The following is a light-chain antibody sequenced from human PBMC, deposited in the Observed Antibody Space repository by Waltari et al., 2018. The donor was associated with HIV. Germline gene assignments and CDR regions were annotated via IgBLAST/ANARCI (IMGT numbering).Light chain of an antibody. Sequence: NFMLSQPHSVSESPGKTVTISCTRSSGSIASKYVQWYQQRPGSAPTPVIYEDKQRPSGVPHRFSGSTDTSSNAASLTISGLKTEDEADYYCQSYDSSNPVVFGGGTKLTVL. J-gene: IGLJ2*01. V-gene: IGLV6-57*04. CDR3: QSYDSSNPVV. CDR2: EDK. CDR1: SGSIASKY.